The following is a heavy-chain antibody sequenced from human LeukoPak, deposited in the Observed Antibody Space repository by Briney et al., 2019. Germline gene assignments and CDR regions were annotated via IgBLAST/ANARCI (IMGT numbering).Heavy chain of an antibody. CDR3: ANGDKAYDYVWGSYRYDY. V-gene: IGHV3-23*01. CDR2: ISGSGGST. D-gene: IGHD3-16*02. Sequence: GGSLRLSCAASGFTFSSYAMSWVRQAPGKGLEWVSAISGSGGSTYYADSVKGRFTISRDNSKNTLYLQMNSLRAEDTAVYYCANGDKAYDYVWGSYRYDYWGQGTLVTVSS. J-gene: IGHJ4*02. CDR1: GFTFSSYA.